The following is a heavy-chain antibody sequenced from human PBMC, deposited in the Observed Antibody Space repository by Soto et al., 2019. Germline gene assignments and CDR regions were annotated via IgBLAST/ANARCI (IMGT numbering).Heavy chain of an antibody. CDR3: AKPTQVRSSSSWYKN. Sequence: GWSLRLSCAASGFTFSSYGMHWVRQAPGKGLEWVAVISYDGSNKYYADSVKGRFTISRDNSKNTLYLQMNSLRAEDTAVYYCAKPTQVRSSSSWYKNWGQGTLVTVSS. CDR1: GFTFSSYG. CDR2: ISYDGSNK. J-gene: IGHJ4*02. V-gene: IGHV3-30*18. D-gene: IGHD6-13*01.